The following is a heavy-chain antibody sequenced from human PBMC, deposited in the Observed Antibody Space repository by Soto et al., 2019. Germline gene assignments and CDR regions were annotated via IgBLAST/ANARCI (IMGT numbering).Heavy chain of an antibody. Sequence: SETLSLTCTVSGGSISSYYWSWIRQPPGKGLEWIGYIYYSGSTNYNPSLKSRVTISVDTSKNQFSLKLSSVTAADPAVYYCARLGPPGGQQLPYYFDYWGQGTLVTVSS. CDR2: IYYSGST. D-gene: IGHD6-13*01. CDR1: GGSISSYY. CDR3: ARLGPPGGQQLPYYFDY. J-gene: IGHJ4*02. V-gene: IGHV4-59*08.